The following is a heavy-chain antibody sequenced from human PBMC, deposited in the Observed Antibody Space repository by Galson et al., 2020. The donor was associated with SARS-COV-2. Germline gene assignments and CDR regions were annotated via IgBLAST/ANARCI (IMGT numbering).Heavy chain of an antibody. V-gene: IGHV3-30*18. CDR1: GFTFSSYG. CDR2: ISYDGSNK. J-gene: IGHJ5*02. D-gene: IGHD5-18*01. CDR3: ANLDRRRGYSYGPPEDWFDP. Sequence: TGGSLRLSCAASGFTFSSYGMHWVRQAPGKGLEWVAVISYDGSNKYYADSVKGRFTISRDNSKNTLYLQMNSLRAEDTAVYYCANLDRRRGYSYGPPEDWFDPWGQGTLVTVSS.